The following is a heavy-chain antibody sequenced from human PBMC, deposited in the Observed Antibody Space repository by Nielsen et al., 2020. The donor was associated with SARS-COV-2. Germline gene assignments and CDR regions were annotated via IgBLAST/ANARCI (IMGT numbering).Heavy chain of an antibody. J-gene: IGHJ6*02. CDR1: GGSISSSSYY. CDR2: IYYSGST. V-gene: IGHV4-61*01. CDR3: ARDSMATADYYYYGMDV. D-gene: IGHD5-24*01. Sequence: SETLSLTCTVSGGSISSSSYYWSWIRQPPGKGLEWIGYIYYSGSTNYNPSLKSRVTISVDTSKNQFSLKLSSVTAADTAVYYCARDSMATADYYYYGMDVWGQGTTVTVSS.